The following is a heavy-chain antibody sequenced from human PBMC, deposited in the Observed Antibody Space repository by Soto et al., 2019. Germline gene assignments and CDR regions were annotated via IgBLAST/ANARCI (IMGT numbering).Heavy chain of an antibody. J-gene: IGHJ5*02. D-gene: IGHD3-3*01. CDR1: GYTFTSYG. Sequence: ASVKVSCKASGYTFTSYGISWVRQAPGQGLEWMGWISAYNGNTNYAQKLQGRVTMTTDTSTSTAYMELRSLRSDDTAVYYCARDLGGFLECRGWFDPWGQGTLVTVSS. CDR2: ISAYNGNT. V-gene: IGHV1-18*01. CDR3: ARDLGGFLECRGWFDP.